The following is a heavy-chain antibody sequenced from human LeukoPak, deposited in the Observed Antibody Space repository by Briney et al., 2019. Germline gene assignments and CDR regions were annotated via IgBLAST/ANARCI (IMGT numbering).Heavy chain of an antibody. V-gene: IGHV3-48*03. J-gene: IGHJ6*03. CDR1: GFTFSSYS. CDR2: ISSSGSTI. Sequence: GGSLRLSCIDSGFTFSSYSMNWVRQAPGKGLEWVSYISSSGSTIYYADSVKGRFTISRDNAKNSLYLQMNSLRAEDTAVYYCAGGGATIFNYYYYMDVWGKGTTVTISS. CDR3: AGGGATIFNYYYYMDV. D-gene: IGHD3-3*01.